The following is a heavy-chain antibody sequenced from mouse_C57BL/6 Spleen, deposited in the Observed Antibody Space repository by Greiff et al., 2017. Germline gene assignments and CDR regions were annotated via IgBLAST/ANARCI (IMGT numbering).Heavy chain of an antibody. CDR3: TGEVY. CDR2: IRLKSDNYAT. CDR1: GFTFSNYW. Sequence: EVQLQESGGGLVQPGGSMKLSCVASGFTFSNYWMNWVRQSPEKGLEWVAQIRLKSDNYATHYAESVKGRFTISRDDSKSSVYLQMNNLRAEDTGIYYCTGEVYWGQGTTLTVSS. J-gene: IGHJ2*01. V-gene: IGHV6-3*01.